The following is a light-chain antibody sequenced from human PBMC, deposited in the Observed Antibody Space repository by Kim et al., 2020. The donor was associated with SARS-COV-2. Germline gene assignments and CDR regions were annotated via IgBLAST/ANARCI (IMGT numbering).Light chain of an antibody. Sequence: NFMLTQSPSVSESPGKTVIISCTRSSGSIVSDFVQWFQQRPGSSPTTVIYEDHKRPSGVPDRFSGSVDSSSNSASLTISGLRTEDEADYYCQSYDGNIWVFGGGTQLTVL. J-gene: IGLJ3*02. CDR3: QSYDGNIWV. CDR2: EDH. CDR1: SGSIVSDF. V-gene: IGLV6-57*01.